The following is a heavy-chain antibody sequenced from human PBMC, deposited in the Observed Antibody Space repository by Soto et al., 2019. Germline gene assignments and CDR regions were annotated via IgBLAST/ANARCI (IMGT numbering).Heavy chain of an antibody. CDR1: GFSLSTSGVG. V-gene: IGHV2-5*02. D-gene: IGHD7-27*01. CDR2: IYWDDDK. CDR3: AHRGYMSGNWDQGYLDY. Sequence: QITLKESGPTRVKPTQTLTLTCNFSGFSLSTSGVGVGWLRQPPGKALEWLAVIYWDDDKRYSASLKNRLTISKDTSKNQVVLTMTSMDPADTATYFCAHRGYMSGNWDQGYLDYWGPGILIAVSS. J-gene: IGHJ4*02.